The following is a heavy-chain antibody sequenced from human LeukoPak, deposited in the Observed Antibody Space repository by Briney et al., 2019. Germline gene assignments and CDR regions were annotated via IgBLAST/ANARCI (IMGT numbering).Heavy chain of an antibody. D-gene: IGHD3-10*01. J-gene: IGHJ4*02. CDR1: GFTFSSYG. Sequence: PGGSLRLSCAASGFTFSSYGMYWVRQAPGKGLEWVAIIWYDGSNKYYADSVKGRFTISRDNSKNTLYLQMNSLKTEDTAVYYCTTDRGYYGSGSYYYWGQGTLVTVSS. V-gene: IGHV3-33*01. CDR3: TTDRGYYGSGSYYY. CDR2: IWYDGSNK.